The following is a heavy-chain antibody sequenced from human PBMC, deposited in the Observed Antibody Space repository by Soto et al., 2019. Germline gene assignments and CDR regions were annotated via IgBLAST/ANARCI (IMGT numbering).Heavy chain of an antibody. J-gene: IGHJ4*02. CDR3: AKDGYRGSYIDY. CDR2: ISYDGSNK. V-gene: IGHV3-30*18. Sequence: QVQLVESGGGVVQPGRSLRLSCAASGFTFSSYGMHWVRQAPGKGLEWVAVISYDGSNKYYADSVKGRFTISRDNSKNTLYLQMNSLRAEDTAVYYCAKDGYRGSYIDYWGQGTLVTVSS. CDR1: GFTFSSYG. D-gene: IGHD1-26*01.